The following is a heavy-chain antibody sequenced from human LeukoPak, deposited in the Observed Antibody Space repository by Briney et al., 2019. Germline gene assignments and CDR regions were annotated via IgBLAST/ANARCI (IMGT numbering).Heavy chain of an antibody. Sequence: PGRSLRLSCAASGFTFSSYGMHWVRQAPGKGLEWVAVISYDGSNKYYADSVKGRFTISRDNSKNTLYLQMNSLRAEDTAVYYCAKGKTGGFDYWGQGTLVTVSS. D-gene: IGHD2-15*01. J-gene: IGHJ4*02. CDR2: ISYDGSNK. V-gene: IGHV3-30*18. CDR1: GFTFSSYG. CDR3: AKGKTGGFDY.